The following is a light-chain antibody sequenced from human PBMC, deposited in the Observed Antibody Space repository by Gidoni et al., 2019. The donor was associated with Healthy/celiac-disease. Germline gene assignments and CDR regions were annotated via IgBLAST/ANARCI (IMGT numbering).Light chain of an antibody. Sequence: SYELTHPPSVSVSPGQTARITCSGDALPKQYAYWYQQKPGQAPVLVIYKDSERPSGIPERFSGSSSGTTVTLTISGVQAEDEADYYCQSADSSGTYHVFGTGTKVTVL. CDR1: ALPKQY. V-gene: IGLV3-25*03. J-gene: IGLJ1*01. CDR2: KDS. CDR3: QSADSSGTYHV.